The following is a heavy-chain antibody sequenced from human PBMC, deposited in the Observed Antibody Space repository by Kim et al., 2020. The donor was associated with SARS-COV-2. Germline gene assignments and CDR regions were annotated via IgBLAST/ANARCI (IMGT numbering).Heavy chain of an antibody. CDR3: ARQGPHGDYLLFGFDY. J-gene: IGHJ4*02. CDR2: IYYSGST. Sequence: SETLSLTCTVSGGSISSSSYYWGWIRQPPGKGLEWIGSIYYSGSTYYNPSLKSRVTISVDTSKNQFSLKLSSVTAADTAVYYCARQGPHGDYLLFGFDYWGQGTLVTVSS. V-gene: IGHV4-39*01. D-gene: IGHD4-17*01. CDR1: GGSISSSSYY.